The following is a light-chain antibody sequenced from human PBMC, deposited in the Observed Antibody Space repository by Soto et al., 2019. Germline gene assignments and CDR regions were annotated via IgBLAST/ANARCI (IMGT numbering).Light chain of an antibody. V-gene: IGLV2-8*01. Sequence: QSALTQPPSASGSPGQSVTISCTGTSGDVGGYNYVSWYPPHPGKAPKLMIYEVSQRPSGVPDRFSGSKSGNTASLTVSGLQAEYEADYYCSSYAGNNVVVGGGTKLTVI. CDR3: SSYAGNNVV. CDR2: EVS. J-gene: IGLJ2*01. CDR1: SGDVGGYNY.